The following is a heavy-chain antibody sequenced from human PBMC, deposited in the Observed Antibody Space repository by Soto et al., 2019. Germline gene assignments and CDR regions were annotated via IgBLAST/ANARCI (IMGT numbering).Heavy chain of an antibody. V-gene: IGHV3-21*01. J-gene: IGHJ6*02. CDR1: GFTFSSYS. Sequence: TGGSLRLSCAASGFTFSSYSMNWVRQAPGKGLEWVSSISSSSSYIYYADSVKGRFTISRDNAKNSLYLQMNSLRAEDTAVYYCARDVSSSWSYYYYYYGMDVWGQGTTVTVSS. CDR2: ISSSSSYI. CDR3: ARDVSSSWSYYYYYYGMDV. D-gene: IGHD6-13*01.